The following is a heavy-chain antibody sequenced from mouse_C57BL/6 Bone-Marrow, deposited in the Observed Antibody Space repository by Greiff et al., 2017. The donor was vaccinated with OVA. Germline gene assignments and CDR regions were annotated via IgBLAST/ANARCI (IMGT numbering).Heavy chain of an antibody. CDR1: GYTFTSYW. CDR3: ARYHYGSGYAMDY. CDR2: INPSSGYT. J-gene: IGHJ4*01. V-gene: IGHV1-7*01. Sequence: VQRVESGAELAKPGASVKLSCKASGYTFTSYWMHWVKQRPGQGLEWIGYINPSSGYTKYNQKFKDKATLTADKSSSTAYMQLSSLTYEDSAVYYCARYHYGSGYAMDYWGQGTSVTVSS. D-gene: IGHD1-1*01.